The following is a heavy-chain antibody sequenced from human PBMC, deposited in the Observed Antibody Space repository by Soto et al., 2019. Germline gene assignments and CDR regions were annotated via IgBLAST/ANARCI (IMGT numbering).Heavy chain of an antibody. V-gene: IGHV1-2*04. Sequence: GASEKVSCKASGYTLTGYYMHWVRQAPGQGLEWMGWINPNSGGTNYAQKFQGWVTMTRDTSISTAYMELSRLRSDDTAVYYCARGRGIAARPENWFDPGGQGTLVTVS. CDR2: INPNSGGT. J-gene: IGHJ5*02. CDR1: GYTLTGYY. D-gene: IGHD6-6*01. CDR3: ARGRGIAARPENWFDP.